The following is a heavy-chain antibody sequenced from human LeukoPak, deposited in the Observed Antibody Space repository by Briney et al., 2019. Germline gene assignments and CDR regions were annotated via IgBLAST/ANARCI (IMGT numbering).Heavy chain of an antibody. CDR2: INQDESKK. Sequence: GGSLRLSCAASGFTSSADWMNWVRQAPGKGLEWVANINQDESKKYYVDSVKDRFTISRDNAKNSLYLQMDSLRAEDTAVYYCARDPNILMGANFHSWGQGTLVTVSS. V-gene: IGHV3-7*01. CDR3: ARDPNILMGANFHS. CDR1: GFTSSADW. D-gene: IGHD1-26*01. J-gene: IGHJ4*02.